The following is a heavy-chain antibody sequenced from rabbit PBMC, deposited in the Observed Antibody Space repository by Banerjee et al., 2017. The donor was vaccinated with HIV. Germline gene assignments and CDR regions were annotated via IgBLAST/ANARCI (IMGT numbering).Heavy chain of an antibody. J-gene: IGHJ6*01. CDR2: INAVTGKA. CDR3: ARDAGSSFSTYGMDL. D-gene: IGHD8-1*01. V-gene: IGHV1S45*01. Sequence: LEESGGGLVQPEGSLALTCKASGFSFSNKAVVCWVRQAPGKGLEWIACINAVTGKAVYASWAKGRFTFSKTSSTTVTLQMTSLTAADTATYFCARDAGSSFSTYGMDLWGPGTLVTVS. CDR1: GFSFSNKAV.